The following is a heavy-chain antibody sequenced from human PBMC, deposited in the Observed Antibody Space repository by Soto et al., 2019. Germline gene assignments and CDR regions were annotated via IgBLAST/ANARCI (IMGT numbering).Heavy chain of an antibody. Sequence: QITLKESGPPLVKPTQTLTLTCTFSGFSLSTSGVGVGWIRQPPGKALEWLALIYWDDDKRYSPSLKSRLTIPKDTSKNQVVLTMTIIDPVDTATYYCAHRRIHGDYCPAFDIWGQGTMVTVSS. V-gene: IGHV2-5*02. D-gene: IGHD4-17*01. CDR3: AHRRIHGDYCPAFDI. CDR2: IYWDDDK. J-gene: IGHJ3*02. CDR1: GFSLSTSGVG.